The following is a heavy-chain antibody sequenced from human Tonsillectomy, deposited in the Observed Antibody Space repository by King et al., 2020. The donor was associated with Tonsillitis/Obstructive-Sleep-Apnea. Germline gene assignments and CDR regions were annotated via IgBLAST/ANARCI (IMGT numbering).Heavy chain of an antibody. Sequence: QLVQSGAEVKKPGESLKISCKGSGYSFTNYWIGWVRQMPGKGLEWMGIIYPSDSDTRYSPSFQGQVTISADKSISTTYLQWSSLKASDTAMYYCARRGRPDTAQMEYYFDYWGQGTLVTVSS. V-gene: IGHV5-51*03. D-gene: IGHD3-3*01. CDR2: IYPSDSDT. J-gene: IGHJ4*02. CDR1: GYSFTNYW. CDR3: ARRGRPDTAQMEYYFDY.